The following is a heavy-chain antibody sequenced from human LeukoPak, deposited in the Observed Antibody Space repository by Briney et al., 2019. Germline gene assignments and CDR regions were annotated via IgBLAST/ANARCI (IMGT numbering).Heavy chain of an antibody. V-gene: IGHV3-48*04. CDR1: GFTFSSYS. Sequence: QTGGSLRLSCAASGFTFSSYSMNWVRQAPGKGLEWVSYISSSRSTIYYADSVKGRFTISRDNAKNSLYLQMNSLRVEDTAVYYCARICSGGSCYNDAFHIWGQGTMVTVSS. D-gene: IGHD2-15*01. CDR2: ISSSRSTI. J-gene: IGHJ3*02. CDR3: ARICSGGSCYNDAFHI.